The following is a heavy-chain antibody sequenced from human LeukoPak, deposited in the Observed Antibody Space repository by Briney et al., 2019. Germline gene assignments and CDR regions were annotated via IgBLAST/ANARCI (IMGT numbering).Heavy chain of an antibody. D-gene: IGHD6-13*01. J-gene: IGHJ5*02. CDR1: GGSISSSTYY. Sequence: PSETLSLTCSVSGGSISSSTYYWGWIRQPPGKGLEWIGNIYNSGSTYYNPSLKSRVTISVDTSKNQFSLKLSSVTAADTAAYYCARQAYSSNLGWFDPWGQGTLVTVSS. CDR2: IYNSGST. V-gene: IGHV4-39*01. CDR3: ARQAYSSNLGWFDP.